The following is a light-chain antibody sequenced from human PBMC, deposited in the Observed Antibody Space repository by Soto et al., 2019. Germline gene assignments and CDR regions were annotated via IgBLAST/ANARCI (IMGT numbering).Light chain of an antibody. CDR1: QGIRND. J-gene: IGKJ2*01. CDR2: GAS. V-gene: IGKV1-6*01. Sequence: AIQLTQSPSSLSSSFGDRVTITCRASQGIRNDLGWYQQKSGKAPKLLIFGASTLQSGVPSRFSGSGSGTDFTLTISSLQTEDCATYYCLHDYNYPYTFGQGTKVDIK. CDR3: LHDYNYPYT.